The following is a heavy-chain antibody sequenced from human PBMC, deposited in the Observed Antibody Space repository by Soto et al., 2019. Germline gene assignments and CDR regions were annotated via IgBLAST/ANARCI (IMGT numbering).Heavy chain of an antibody. Sequence: SETLSLTCAVYGGSIISRNWWSCVRQPPGKGLDLIGEIYHSGSTNYNPSLKSRVTISVDKSKNQFSLKLSSVTAADTAVHSCARSIDPWGQGTLVTVS. V-gene: IGHV4-4*02. J-gene: IGHJ5*02. CDR1: GGSIISRNW. CDR3: ARSIDP. CDR2: IYHSGST.